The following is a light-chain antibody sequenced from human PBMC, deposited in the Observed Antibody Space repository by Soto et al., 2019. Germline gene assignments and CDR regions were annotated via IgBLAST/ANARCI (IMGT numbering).Light chain of an antibody. J-gene: IGKJ4*01. CDR3: HKYNSDPL. CDR1: QGISNY. V-gene: IGKV1-27*01. CDR2: LAS. Sequence: DIQMTQSPSSLSASEGARVTITCRTSQGISNYLAWYQQKSGKAPKLLIYLASTLRSGVSSRFSGSRSGTDFTLIISSLQPEDVATYYCHKYNSDPLFGGGTKVDIK.